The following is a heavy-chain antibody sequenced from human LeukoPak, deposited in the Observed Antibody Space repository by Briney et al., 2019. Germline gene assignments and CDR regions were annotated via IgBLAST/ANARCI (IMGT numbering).Heavy chain of an antibody. Sequence: PSETLSLTCTVSGGSISSSSYYWGWIRQPPGKGLEWIGSIYYSGSTYYNPSLKSRVTISVDTSKNQFSLKLSSVTAADTAVYYCARHRGHHWFDPWGQGTLVTVAS. V-gene: IGHV4-39*01. CDR1: GGSISSSSYY. CDR3: ARHRGHHWFDP. CDR2: IYYSGST. J-gene: IGHJ5*02.